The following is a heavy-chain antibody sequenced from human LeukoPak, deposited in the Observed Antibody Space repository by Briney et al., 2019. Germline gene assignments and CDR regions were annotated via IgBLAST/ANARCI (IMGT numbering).Heavy chain of an antibody. D-gene: IGHD3-10*01. CDR3: AKDLAGILWFGESSYGKDV. CDR1: GFTVSSNY. V-gene: IGHV3-53*01. J-gene: IGHJ6*02. CDR2: IYSGGST. Sequence: GGSLRLSCAASGFTVSSNYMSWVRQAPGKGLEWVSVIYSGGSTYYADSVKGRFTISRDNSKNTLYLQMNSLRAEDTAVYYCAKDLAGILWFGESSYGKDVWGQGTTVTVSS.